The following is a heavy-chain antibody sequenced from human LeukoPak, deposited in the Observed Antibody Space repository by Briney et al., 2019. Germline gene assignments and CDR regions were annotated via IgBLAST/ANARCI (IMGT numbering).Heavy chain of an antibody. D-gene: IGHD1-26*01. V-gene: IGHV3-15*01. J-gene: IGHJ4*02. CDR3: TTDRGNTPFDY. CDR1: GFTFSSAW. Sequence: GGSLRLSCAASGFTFSSAWMSWVRQAPGKGLEWVGRIKSTTGGGTTDYAAPVKGRFTISRDDPKNTLYLQMNSLKTEDTAVYYCTTDRGNTPFDYWGQGTLVTVSS. CDR2: IKSTTGGGTT.